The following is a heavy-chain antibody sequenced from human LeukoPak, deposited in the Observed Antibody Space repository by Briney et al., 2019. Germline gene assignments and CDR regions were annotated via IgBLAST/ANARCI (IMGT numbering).Heavy chain of an antibody. CDR1: GFTFSSYS. V-gene: IGHV3-21*01. CDR2: ISSSSSYI. CDR3: ARGYCSSTSCYPLDY. D-gene: IGHD2-2*01. Sequence: PGGSLRLSCAASGFTFSSYSMNWVRQAPGKGLEWVSSISSSSSYIYYADSVKGRFTISRDHAKNSLYLQMNSLRAEDTAVYYCARGYCSSTSCYPLDYWGQGTLVTVSS. J-gene: IGHJ4*02.